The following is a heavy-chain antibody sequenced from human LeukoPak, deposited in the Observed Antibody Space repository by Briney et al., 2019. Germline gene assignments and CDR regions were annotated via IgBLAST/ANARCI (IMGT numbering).Heavy chain of an antibody. CDR3: TRDRKYCDDSGGYSPSYCYGMDV. V-gene: IGHV4-59*11. Sequence: SETLSLTCTVSGGSINNHYWSWIRQSPGTGLEWIGYVYSSGSTKYNPSLESRVTISVDTSKHQFSLRLSSVTAADTAVYYCTRDRKYCDDSGGYSPSYCYGMDVWGQGTTVTVSS. J-gene: IGHJ6*02. D-gene: IGHD3-22*01. CDR2: VYSSGST. CDR1: GGSINNHY.